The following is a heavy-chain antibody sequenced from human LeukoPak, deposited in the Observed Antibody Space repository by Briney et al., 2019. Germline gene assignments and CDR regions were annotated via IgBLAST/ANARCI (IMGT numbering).Heavy chain of an antibody. V-gene: IGHV4-4*02. Sequence: SGTLSLTCAVSGGSISSSNWWSWVRQPPGKGLEWIGEIYHSGSTNYNPSLKSQVTISVGKSRKHFSLKLNSATAADTAVYYCARGGSSNWTPFDYWGQGTLVTFSS. CDR1: GGSISSSNW. CDR2: IYHSGST. D-gene: IGHD6-13*01. J-gene: IGHJ4*02. CDR3: ARGGSSNWTPFDY.